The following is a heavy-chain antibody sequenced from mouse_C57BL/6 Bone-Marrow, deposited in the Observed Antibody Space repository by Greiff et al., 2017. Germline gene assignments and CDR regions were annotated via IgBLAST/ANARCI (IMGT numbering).Heavy chain of an antibody. CDR1: GFNIKDYY. CDR3: ATSFDY. J-gene: IGHJ2*01. V-gene: IGHV14-1*01. Sequence: EVQLQQSGAELVRPGASVKLSCTASGFNIKDYYMHWVKQRPEQGLEWIGRIDPEDGDTAYAPKFQGKATMTADPSSNTAYLQLSGLASEDTAVYYCATSFDYWGQGTTLTVSS. CDR2: IDPEDGDT.